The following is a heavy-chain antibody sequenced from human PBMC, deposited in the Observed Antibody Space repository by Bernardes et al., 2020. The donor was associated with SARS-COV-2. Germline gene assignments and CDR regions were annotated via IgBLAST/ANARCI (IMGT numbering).Heavy chain of an antibody. CDR1: GFTFSSYA. V-gene: IGHV3-23*01. CDR3: AKVVGYDFWSGSYDY. CDR2: ITGSGGNT. Sequence: SLRLSCAASGFTFSSYAMNWVRQAPGKGLEWVSAITGSGGNTYYADSVKGRFTISRDNSKSTLYLQMNSLRAEDTAVYYCAKVVGYDFWSGSYDYWGQGNLVTVSS. J-gene: IGHJ4*02. D-gene: IGHD3-3*01.